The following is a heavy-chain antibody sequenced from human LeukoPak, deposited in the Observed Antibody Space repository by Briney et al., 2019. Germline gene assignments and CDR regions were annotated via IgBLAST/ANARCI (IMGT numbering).Heavy chain of an antibody. V-gene: IGHV3-74*01. Sequence: GGSLRLSCAASGFTFSSYWRHWVRQAPGKGLVWVSRINSDGSSTSYADSVKGRFTISRDNAKNTLYLQMNSLRAEGTAVYYCAREVYYYDSSGYYTYYYYYGMDVWGQGTTVTVSS. CDR3: AREVYYYDSSGYYTYYYYYGMDV. J-gene: IGHJ6*02. CDR2: INSDGSST. D-gene: IGHD3-22*01. CDR1: GFTFSSYW.